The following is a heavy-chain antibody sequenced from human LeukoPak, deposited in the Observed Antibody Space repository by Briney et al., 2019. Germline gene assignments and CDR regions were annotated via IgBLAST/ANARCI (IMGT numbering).Heavy chain of an antibody. V-gene: IGHV3-66*01. J-gene: IGHJ4*02. Sequence: GGSLRLSCAASGFTFSSYGMSWVRQAPGKGLEWVSVIYSGGSTYYADSVKGRFTISRDNSKNTLYLQMNSLRAEDTAVYYCAREVKYYYDSSGYQLAYWGQGTLVTVSS. D-gene: IGHD3-22*01. CDR2: IYSGGST. CDR1: GFTFSSYG. CDR3: AREVKYYYDSSGYQLAY.